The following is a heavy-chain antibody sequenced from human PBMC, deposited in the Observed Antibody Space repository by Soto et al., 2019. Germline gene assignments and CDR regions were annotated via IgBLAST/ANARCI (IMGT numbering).Heavy chain of an antibody. J-gene: IGHJ4*02. CDR1: GGTFSSYT. CDR2: IIPILGIA. V-gene: IGHV1-69*02. Sequence: QVQLVQSGAEVKKPGSSVKVSCKASGGTFSSYTISWVRQAPGQGLEWMGRIIPILGIANYAQKFQGRVTITADKSTSTAYMELSSLRSDDTAVYYCARTGDYAAYFDYWGQGTLVTVSS. CDR3: ARTGDYAAYFDY. D-gene: IGHD4-17*01.